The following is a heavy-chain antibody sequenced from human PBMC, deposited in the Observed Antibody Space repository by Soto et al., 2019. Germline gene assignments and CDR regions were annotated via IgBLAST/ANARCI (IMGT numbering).Heavy chain of an antibody. D-gene: IGHD2-2*01. CDR3: AKDGDSITRNKPLDY. J-gene: IGHJ4*02. CDR1: GFTFISYA. CDR2: ISVSGDRT. Sequence: PGGSLRLSCAASGFTFISYAMFFFRHSPWKGLEWVSSISVSGDRTFYADSVKGRFTISRDNSRNTLHLQMNSLRAEDTALYYCAKDGDSITRNKPLDYWGQGTLVTVSS. V-gene: IGHV3-23*01.